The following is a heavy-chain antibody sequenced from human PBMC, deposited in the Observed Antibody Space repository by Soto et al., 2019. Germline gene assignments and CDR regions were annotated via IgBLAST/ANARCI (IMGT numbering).Heavy chain of an antibody. D-gene: IGHD3-3*01. Sequence: GGSLRLSCAASGFTFSSYAMSWVRQAPGKGLEWVSAISGSGGSTYYADSVKGRFTISRDNSKNTLYLQMNSLRAEDTAVYYCAKRDTYYDFWSGYYGKNNYFDYWGQGTLVTVSS. J-gene: IGHJ4*02. CDR3: AKRDTYYDFWSGYYGKNNYFDY. CDR1: GFTFSSYA. V-gene: IGHV3-23*01. CDR2: ISGSGGST.